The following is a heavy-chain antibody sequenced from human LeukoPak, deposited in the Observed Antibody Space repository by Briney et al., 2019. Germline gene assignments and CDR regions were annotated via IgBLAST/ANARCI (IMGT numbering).Heavy chain of an antibody. Sequence: PGGSLRLSCAASEFTFSSYWMSWVRQAPGKGLEWVANINPDESVKNYVDSVKGRFTISRDNAKNSLYVQMDSLTVEDTAVYYCARVRCCEGSGLIYFDPWSQGTLVTVSS. V-gene: IGHV3-7*01. CDR2: INPDESVK. CDR1: EFTFSSYW. CDR3: ARVRCCEGSGLIYFDP. J-gene: IGHJ5*02. D-gene: IGHD6-19*01.